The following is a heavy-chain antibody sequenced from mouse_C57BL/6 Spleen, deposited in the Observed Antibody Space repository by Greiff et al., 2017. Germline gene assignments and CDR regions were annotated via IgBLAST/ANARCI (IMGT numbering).Heavy chain of an antibody. CDR1: GYTFTSYW. CDR3: ARDFYYGSRHDYYAMDY. CDR2: INPSSGYT. J-gene: IGHJ4*01. D-gene: IGHD1-1*01. V-gene: IGHV1-7*01. Sequence: VQLQQSGAELAKPGASVKLSCKASGYTFTSYWMHWVKQRPGPGLEWIGYINPSSGYTKYNQKFKDKATLTADKSSSTAYMQLSSLTYEDSAVYYCARDFYYGSRHDYYAMDYWGQGTSVTVSS.